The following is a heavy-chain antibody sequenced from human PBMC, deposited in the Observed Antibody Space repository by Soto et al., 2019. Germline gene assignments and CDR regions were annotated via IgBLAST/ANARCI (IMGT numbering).Heavy chain of an antibody. D-gene: IGHD5-12*01. V-gene: IGHV1-69*06. CDR3: ASGYSGYDAYYYYGMDV. Sequence: ASVKVSCKASGGTFSSYAISWVRQAPGQGLEWMRGIIPIFGTANYAQKFQGRVTITADKSTSTAYMELCSLRSEDTAVYYCASGYSGYDAYYYYGMDVWGQGTTVTVSS. CDR2: IIPIFGTA. CDR1: GGTFSSYA. J-gene: IGHJ6*02.